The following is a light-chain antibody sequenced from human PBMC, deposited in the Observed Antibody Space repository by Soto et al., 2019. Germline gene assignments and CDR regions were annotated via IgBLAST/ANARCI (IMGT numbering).Light chain of an antibody. CDR2: DVS. V-gene: IGLV2-14*03. CDR3: SSFAGSNYV. J-gene: IGLJ1*01. CDR1: ISDVGGNKF. Sequence: QSALTQPASVSGSPGQSITISCTGTISDVGGNKFVSWYQQYPGKAPKLMLCDVSNRPSGVSNRFSGSKSGNTASLTISGLQAEDEADYYCSSFAGSNYVFGTGPKVTVL.